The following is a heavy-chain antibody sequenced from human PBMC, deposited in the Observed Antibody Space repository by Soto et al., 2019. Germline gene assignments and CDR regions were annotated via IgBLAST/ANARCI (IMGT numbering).Heavy chain of an antibody. CDR3: ARLEAYCSGGTCYLSYFDY. CDR2: INVGTGNT. CDR1: GYTFTSYA. Sequence: QVPLVQSGAEVKKPGASVKVSCKASGYTFTSYAMHWVRQAPGQRLEWMGWINVGTGNTKYSQKFQGRVTITRERSASTAYMELSSLRSEDTAVYYCARLEAYCSGGTCYLSYFDYWGQGTLVTVSS. J-gene: IGHJ4*02. D-gene: IGHD2-15*01. V-gene: IGHV1-3*01.